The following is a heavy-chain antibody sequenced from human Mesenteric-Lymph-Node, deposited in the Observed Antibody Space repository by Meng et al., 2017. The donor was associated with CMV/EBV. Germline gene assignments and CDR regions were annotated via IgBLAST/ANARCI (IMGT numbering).Heavy chain of an antibody. V-gene: IGHV3-23*01. CDR2: ISIGGGSP. J-gene: IGHJ4*02. CDR1: FTFSSSA. Sequence: FTFSSSAMSWVRQAPGKGLEWVSSISIGGGSPYYADSVKGRFTISGDNSKNTLYLQMNSLRAEDTAVYYCAKGSSAARFLEWFVFDQWGQGTLVTVSS. CDR3: AKGSSAARFLEWFVFDQ. D-gene: IGHD3-3*01.